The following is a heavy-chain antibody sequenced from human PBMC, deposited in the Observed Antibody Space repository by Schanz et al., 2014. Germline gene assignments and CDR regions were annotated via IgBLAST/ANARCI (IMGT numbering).Heavy chain of an antibody. CDR2: INPNSGAT. Sequence: QVQLVQSGAEVKKPGASVKVSCQASGYTFTGYYMHWVRQAPGQGLEWMGQINPNSGATIYAQNFQGRVTMTRDTSISTAYMELSRLRSDDTAVYYCARGLVRYFAYWGQGTLLAVSS. CDR1: GYTFTGYY. D-gene: IGHD2-8*02. J-gene: IGHJ4*02. CDR3: ARGLVRYFAY. V-gene: IGHV1-2*06.